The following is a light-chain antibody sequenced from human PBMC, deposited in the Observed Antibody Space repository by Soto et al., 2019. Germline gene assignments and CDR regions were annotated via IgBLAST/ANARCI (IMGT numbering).Light chain of an antibody. J-gene: IGKJ5*01. CDR3: HQRNQ. Sequence: EIVLTQSPGTLSLSPGERATLSCRASQSVSSNLAWYQQKPGQAPRLLIYDSTNRATGIPARFSGSRSGTDFTLTISSVEPEDFAMYYCHQRNQFGQGTRLEIK. CDR1: QSVSSN. CDR2: DST. V-gene: IGKV3D-11*03.